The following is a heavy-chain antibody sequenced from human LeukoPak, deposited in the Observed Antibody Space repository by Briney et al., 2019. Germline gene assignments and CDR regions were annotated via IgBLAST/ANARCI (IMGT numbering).Heavy chain of an antibody. CDR1: GFTVSSNY. V-gene: IGHV3-21*01. CDR3: ARHGYMVVGDNWFDP. Sequence: PGGSLRLSCAASGFTVSSNYMGWVRQAPGKGLEWVSSISSSSRYIYYADSVKGRFTISRDNAKNSLYLQMNSLRAEDTAVYYCARHGYMVVGDNWFDPWGQGTLLTDSS. D-gene: IGHD5-18*01. CDR2: ISSSSRYI. J-gene: IGHJ5*02.